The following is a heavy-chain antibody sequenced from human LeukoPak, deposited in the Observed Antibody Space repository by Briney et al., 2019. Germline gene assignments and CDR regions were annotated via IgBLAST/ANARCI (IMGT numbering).Heavy chain of an antibody. J-gene: IGHJ4*02. CDR2: ISAYNGDT. V-gene: IGHV1-18*04. D-gene: IGHD6-13*01. Sequence: ASVKVSCKASGYTFTSYYMHWVRQAPGQGLEWMGWISAYNGDTNYAQKLQGRVTMTTDTSTSTAYMELRSLRSDDTAVYYCAVRNRSSWSPFDFWGQGTLVTVSS. CDR1: GYTFTSYY. CDR3: AVRNRSSWSPFDF.